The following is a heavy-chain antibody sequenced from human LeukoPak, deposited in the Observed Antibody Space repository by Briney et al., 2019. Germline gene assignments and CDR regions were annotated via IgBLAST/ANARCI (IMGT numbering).Heavy chain of an antibody. D-gene: IGHD3-16*01. CDR1: LDSPCSSVYY. Sequence: SETLSHTRTVSLDSPCSSVYYWDWIRQPRGGVLECIGISDYSGRTYYNPSVRGRVTISVNKSKNQFSLKLNSVTAADTAVYYCARQVTLYGAHDAFDLWGQGTMVTVSS. J-gene: IGHJ3*01. CDR2: SDYSGRT. CDR3: ARQVTLYGAHDAFDL. V-gene: IGHV4-39*01.